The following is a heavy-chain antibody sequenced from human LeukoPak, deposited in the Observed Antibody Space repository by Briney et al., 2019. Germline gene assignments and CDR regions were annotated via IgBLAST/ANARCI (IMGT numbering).Heavy chain of an antibody. CDR1: GGSISSGSYY. Sequence: PSETLSLTCTVSGGSISSGSYYWTWIRQPAGKGLEWIGHLYTSGSTTYNPSPQSRVTISADTSKDQFSLRLTSVTAADTAVYYCARAGGSVGWYGTIDSWGQGMLVTVSS. CDR3: ARAGGSVGWYGTIDS. D-gene: IGHD6-19*01. V-gene: IGHV4-61*09. J-gene: IGHJ4*02. CDR2: LYTSGST.